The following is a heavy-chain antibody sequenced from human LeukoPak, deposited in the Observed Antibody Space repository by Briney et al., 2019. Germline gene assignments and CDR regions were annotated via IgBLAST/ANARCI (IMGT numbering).Heavy chain of an antibody. CDR3: ARVGVTYSSSCSIYLDY. CDR1: GFTLSDYY. D-gene: IGHD6-13*01. J-gene: IGHJ4*02. CDR2: ISSSGRTI. V-gene: IGHV3-11*01. Sequence: GGSLRLSCAASGFTLSDYYMGWIRQAPGKGLEWVSYISSSGRTIYYADSVKDRFTISRDNAKNSLYLQMNRLRAEDTAVYYCARVGVTYSSSCSIYLDYWGQGTLVTASS.